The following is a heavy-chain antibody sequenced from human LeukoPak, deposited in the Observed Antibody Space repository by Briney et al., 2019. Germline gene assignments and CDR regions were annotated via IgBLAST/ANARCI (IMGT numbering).Heavy chain of an antibody. V-gene: IGHV3-53*01. J-gene: IGHJ6*02. CDR3: ARGENYYYGMDV. CDR1: GFTVSSNY. D-gene: IGHD1-26*01. Sequence: GSLRLSCAASGFTVSSNYMSWVRQAPGKGLEWVSVIYSGGSTYYADSVKGRFTISRDNSKNTLYLQMNSLRAEDTAVYYCARGENYYYGMDVWGQGTTVTVSS. CDR2: IYSGGST.